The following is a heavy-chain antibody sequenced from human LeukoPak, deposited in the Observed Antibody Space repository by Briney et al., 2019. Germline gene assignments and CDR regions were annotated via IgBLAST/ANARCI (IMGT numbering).Heavy chain of an antibody. CDR3: ARGADGVSSNSRGWFDP. J-gene: IGHJ5*02. CDR2: ITRTGTYI. CDR1: GFTFSSYS. D-gene: IGHD2-15*01. Sequence: GGSLRLSCAASGFTFSSYSMKWVRQAPGKGLEWVSSITRTGTYIYYADSVKGRFTISRDNAKNSLYLQMNSLRAEDTAVYSCARGADGVSSNSRGWFDPWGQGTLVTVSS. V-gene: IGHV3-21*01.